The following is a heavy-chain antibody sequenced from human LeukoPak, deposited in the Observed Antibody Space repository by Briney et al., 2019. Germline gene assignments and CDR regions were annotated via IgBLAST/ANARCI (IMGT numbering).Heavy chain of an antibody. V-gene: IGHV1-69*13. CDR3: ARPYYYYYYGMDV. Sequence: SVKVSCKASGYTFTGYYMHWVRQAPGQGLEWMGGIIPIFGTANYAQKFRGRVTITADESTSTAYMELSSLRSEDTAVYYCARPYYYYYYGMDVWGQGTTVTVSS. CDR2: IIPIFGTA. CDR1: GYTFTGYY. J-gene: IGHJ6*02.